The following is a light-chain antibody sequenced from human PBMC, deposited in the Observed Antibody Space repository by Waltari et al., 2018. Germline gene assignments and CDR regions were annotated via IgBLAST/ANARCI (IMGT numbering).Light chain of an antibody. V-gene: IGLV2-11*01. J-gene: IGLJ2*01. Sequence: QSALTQPRSVSGSPGQSVTTSCTGTSSDVGYSKYVSWYQQRPGKAPRLILYEVTKRPSGVPDRFSGSKSGNTASLTISGLQAEDEADFYCCSYAGSYILVFGGGTKLTVL. CDR2: EVT. CDR1: SSDVGYSKY. CDR3: CSYAGSYILV.